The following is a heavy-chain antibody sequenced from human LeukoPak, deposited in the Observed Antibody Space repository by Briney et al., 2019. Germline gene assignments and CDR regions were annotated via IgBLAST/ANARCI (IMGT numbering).Heavy chain of an antibody. CDR2: ITSSGRET. CDR3: ARDPYNGAYGNDYYYYMDA. CDR1: GFSFSTYN. D-gene: IGHD5-12*01. J-gene: IGHJ6*03. Sequence: GGSLRLSCAASGFSFSTYNMNWVRQAPGKALEWVSSITSSGRETFYIDSVKGRFTISRDNAEKSLYLQMDSLRAEDTAVYFCARDPYNGAYGNDYYYYMDAWGKGTTVTVSS. V-gene: IGHV3-21*01.